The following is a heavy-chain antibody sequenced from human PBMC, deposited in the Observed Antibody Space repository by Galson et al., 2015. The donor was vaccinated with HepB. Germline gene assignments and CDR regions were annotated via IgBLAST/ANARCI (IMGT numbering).Heavy chain of an antibody. V-gene: IGHV3-33*01. Sequence: LRLSCAASGFTFSSYGMHWVRQAPGKGLEWVAVIWYDGSNKYYADSVKGRFTISRDNSKNTLYLQMNSLRAEDTAVYYCARERGPRGYCSSTSCSKRYFDYWGQGTLVTVSS. CDR2: IWYDGSNK. CDR1: GFTFSSYG. D-gene: IGHD2-2*01. CDR3: ARERGPRGYCSSTSCSKRYFDY. J-gene: IGHJ4*02.